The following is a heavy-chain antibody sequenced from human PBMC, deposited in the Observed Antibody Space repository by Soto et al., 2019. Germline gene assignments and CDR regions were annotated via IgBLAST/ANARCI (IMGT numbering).Heavy chain of an antibody. V-gene: IGHV1-18*01. CDR2: ISAYNGNT. Sequence: ASVKVSCKASGYTFTSYGISWVRQAPGQGLEWMGWISAYNGNTNYAQKLQGRVTMTTDTSTSTAYMELRSLRSDDTAVYYCARDRPRVYYDSSGYYGYCGQGTLVTVSS. CDR3: ARDRPRVYYDSSGYYGY. J-gene: IGHJ4*02. D-gene: IGHD3-22*01. CDR1: GYTFTSYG.